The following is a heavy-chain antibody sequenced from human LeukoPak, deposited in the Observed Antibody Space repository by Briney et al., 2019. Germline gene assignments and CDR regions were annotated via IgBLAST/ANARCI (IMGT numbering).Heavy chain of an antibody. D-gene: IGHD3-10*01. V-gene: IGHV3-23*01. CDR1: GFTFSSYA. CDR2: ISGSGGST. Sequence: GGSLRLSCAASGFTFSSYAMSWVRQAPGRGLEWVSAISGSGGSTYYADSVKGRFTISRDNSKSTLYLQMNSLRAEDTAVYYCAKDLPGTYGSGGYQGYWGQGTLVTVSS. J-gene: IGHJ4*02. CDR3: AKDLPGTYGSGGYQGY.